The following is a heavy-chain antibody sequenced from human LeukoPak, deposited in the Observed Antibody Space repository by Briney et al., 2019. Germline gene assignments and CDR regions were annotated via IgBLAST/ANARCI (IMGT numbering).Heavy chain of an antibody. Sequence: GGSLRLSCAASGFTVSSNYMSWARQAPGKGLEWVSVIYSGGSTYYADSVKGRFTISRDNSKNTLYLQMNSLRAEDTAVYYWAGGGYDYVWGSYRYEVFDYWGQGTLVTVSS. CDR3: AGGGYDYVWGSYRYEVFDY. CDR1: GFTVSSNY. CDR2: IYSGGST. D-gene: IGHD3-16*02. J-gene: IGHJ4*02. V-gene: IGHV3-66*01.